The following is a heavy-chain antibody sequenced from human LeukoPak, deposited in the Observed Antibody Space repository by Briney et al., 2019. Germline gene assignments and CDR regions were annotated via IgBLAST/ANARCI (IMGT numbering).Heavy chain of an antibody. CDR2: MNPNSGNT. CDR1: GYTFTTYD. V-gene: IGHV1-8*01. CDR3: ARIAAPGNRRLNF. J-gene: IGHJ4*02. D-gene: IGHD6-13*01. Sequence: VASVKVSCKASGYTFTTYDINWVRQAAGQGLEWMGWMNPNSGNTGNAQKFQGRVTMTRNTSISTAYMELTSLTSEDTAVYFCARIAAPGNRRLNFWDQGTLVTVSS.